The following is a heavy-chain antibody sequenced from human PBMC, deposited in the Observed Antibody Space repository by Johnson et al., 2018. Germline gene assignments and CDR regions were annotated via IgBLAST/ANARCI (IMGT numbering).Heavy chain of an antibody. CDR1: GFTFGDSI. D-gene: IGHD2-21*02. J-gene: IGHJ6*03. CDR3: SAVVTGHHYMDV. V-gene: IGHV3-73*01. CDR2: IRTKTNNYAT. Sequence: VQLVESGGGLVQPGGSLKLSCAASGFTFGDSIVYWVRQASGKGLEWVARIRTKTNNYATSYAASVMGSFTISRDDSKNTGSLQLNSLKSEDTAVYYCSAVVTGHHYMDVWGKGTTVTVSS.